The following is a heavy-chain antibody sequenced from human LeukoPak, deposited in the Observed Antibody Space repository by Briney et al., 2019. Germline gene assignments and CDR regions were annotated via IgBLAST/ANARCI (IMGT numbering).Heavy chain of an antibody. Sequence: AGSLRLSCAASGCTFSSYAMSWVRQPPGKGLEWVAVISGSGGTTYSAAPVRGRFTISRDNSKNTLYLQMNSLRAEDTAAYYCARERGNNGGNSNGYFDYWGQGTLVTVSS. J-gene: IGHJ4*02. CDR3: ARERGNNGGNSNGYFDY. CDR2: ISGSGGTT. V-gene: IGHV3-23*01. D-gene: IGHD4-23*01. CDR1: GCTFSSYA.